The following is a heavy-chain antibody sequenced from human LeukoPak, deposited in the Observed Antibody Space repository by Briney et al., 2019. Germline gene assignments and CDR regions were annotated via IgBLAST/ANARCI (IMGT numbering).Heavy chain of an antibody. Sequence: SVTVSCKASGGTFSNYAISWVRQAPGQGLEWMGGIIPIFGTANYAQEFQGRVTITADESTSTAYMELSSLRSEDTAVYYCARIKNLGKNCGGDCYSGLRYWGQGTLVTVSS. J-gene: IGHJ4*02. V-gene: IGHV1-69*13. CDR3: ARIKNLGKNCGGDCYSGLRY. D-gene: IGHD2-21*02. CDR1: GGTFSNYA. CDR2: IIPIFGTA.